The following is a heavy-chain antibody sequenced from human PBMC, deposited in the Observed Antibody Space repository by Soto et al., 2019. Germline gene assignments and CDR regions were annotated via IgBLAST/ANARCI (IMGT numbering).Heavy chain of an antibody. J-gene: IGHJ4*02. Sequence: QVQLQESGPGLVKPSETLSLTCIVSGGPIRTYYWSWIRQSPGKGLEWIGYIQNSGSTKYNPSLESPVTITIDTAKNQFSLNLSSVTAADTAVYYCASLQLGYYDGTPYPDFFDHWGQGTLVTFSS. D-gene: IGHD3-22*01. CDR2: IQNSGST. V-gene: IGHV4-59*01. CDR1: GGPIRTYY. CDR3: ASLQLGYYDGTPYPDFFDH.